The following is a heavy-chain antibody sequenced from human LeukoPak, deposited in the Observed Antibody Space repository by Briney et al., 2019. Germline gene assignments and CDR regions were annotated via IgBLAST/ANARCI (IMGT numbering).Heavy chain of an antibody. Sequence: PGGSLRLSCAASGFTFSDYYMSWIRQAPGKGLEWVSYISSSGSTIYYADSVKGRFTISRDNAKNSLYLQMNSLRAEDTAVYYCAAIVVVNDAFDIWGQGTMVTVSS. CDR1: GFTFSDYY. V-gene: IGHV3-11*01. D-gene: IGHD3-22*01. CDR2: ISSSGSTI. J-gene: IGHJ3*02. CDR3: AAIVVVNDAFDI.